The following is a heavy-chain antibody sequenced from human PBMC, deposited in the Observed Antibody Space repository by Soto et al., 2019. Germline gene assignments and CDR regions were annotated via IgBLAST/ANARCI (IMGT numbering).Heavy chain of an antibody. CDR1: GFTFSSYG. V-gene: IGHV3-30*18. D-gene: IGHD3-22*01. Sequence: VQLVESGGGVVQPGRSLRLSCAASGFTFSSYGMHWVRQAPGKGLEWVAVISYDGSNKYYADSVKGRFTISRDNSKNTLYLQMNSLRAEDTAVYYCAKDTYYYDSSANSRPDYWGQGTLVTVSS. J-gene: IGHJ4*02. CDR2: ISYDGSNK. CDR3: AKDTYYYDSSANSRPDY.